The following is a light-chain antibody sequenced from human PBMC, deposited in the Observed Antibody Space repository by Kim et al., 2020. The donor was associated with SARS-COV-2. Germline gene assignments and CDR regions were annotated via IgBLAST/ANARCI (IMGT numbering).Light chain of an antibody. V-gene: IGKV4-1*01. Sequence: DIVMTQSPDSLAVSLGERATINCKSSQSVLYSSNNKNYFAWYQQKPGQPPKLLISWASTRKSGDPDRFSGSGSGTDFTLTISSLQAEDVAVYYCQQYYSSSLTFGGGTKVDIK. CDR1: QSVLYSSNNKNY. CDR3: QQYYSSSLT. CDR2: WAS. J-gene: IGKJ4*01.